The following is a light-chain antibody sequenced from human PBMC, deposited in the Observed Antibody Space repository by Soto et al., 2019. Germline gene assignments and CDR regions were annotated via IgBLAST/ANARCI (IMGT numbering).Light chain of an antibody. CDR2: LGS. V-gene: IGKV2-28*01. J-gene: IGKJ1*01. CDR1: QSLLHSNGYNY. CDR3: MQVLQMT. Sequence: DIVMTQSPLSLPVTPGEPASISCRSSQSLLHSNGYNYLDWYLQKPGQSPQLLIYLGSNRASGVPDRFSGSGSGTDFTLKISRVEAEDVGVYYCMQVLQMTFGQGTKVEIK.